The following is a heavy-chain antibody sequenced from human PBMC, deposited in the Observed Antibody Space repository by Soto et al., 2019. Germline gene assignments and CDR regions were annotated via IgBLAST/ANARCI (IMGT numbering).Heavy chain of an antibody. J-gene: IGHJ6*02. D-gene: IGHD3-3*01. CDR3: ARDDYDFWSGYGSGMDV. V-gene: IGHV4-61*01. CDR1: GGSVSSGRYY. Sequence: LSLTCTVSGGSVSSGRYYWSWIRQPPGKGLEWIGYIYYSGSTNYNPSLKSRVTISVDTSKNQFSLKLSSVTAADTAVYYCARDDYDFWSGYGSGMDVWGQGTTVTVSS. CDR2: IYYSGST.